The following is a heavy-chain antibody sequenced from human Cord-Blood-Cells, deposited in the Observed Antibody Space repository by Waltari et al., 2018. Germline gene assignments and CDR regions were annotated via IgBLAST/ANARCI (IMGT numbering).Heavy chain of an antibody. CDR3: GRDGSSSRDDYYYYGMDV. J-gene: IGHJ6*02. CDR1: GDSVSSNSAA. Sequence: QVQLQQSGPGLVKPSQTLSLTCAISGDSVSSNSAAWNWIRQSPSRGLEWLGRTYYRSKWYNDYAVVAERRRTTNPDTSKNQFSLLLKSATPEDTAVEYCGRDGSSSRDDYYYYGMDVWGQGTTVTVSS. CDR2: TYYRSKWYN. V-gene: IGHV6-1*01. D-gene: IGHD1-26*01.